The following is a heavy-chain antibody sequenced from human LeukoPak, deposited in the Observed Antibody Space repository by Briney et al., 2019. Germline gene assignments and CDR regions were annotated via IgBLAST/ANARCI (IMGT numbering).Heavy chain of an antibody. CDR3: ARLDYDILTGGVDY. CDR1: GGTFSSYA. CDR2: IIPIFGTA. D-gene: IGHD3-9*01. J-gene: IGHJ4*02. V-gene: IGHV1-69*05. Sequence: SVKVSCEASGGTFSSYAISWVRQAPGQGLEWMGGIIPIFGTANYAQKFQGRVTITTDESTSTAYMELSSLRSEDTAVYYCARLDYDILTGGVDYWGQGTLVTVSS.